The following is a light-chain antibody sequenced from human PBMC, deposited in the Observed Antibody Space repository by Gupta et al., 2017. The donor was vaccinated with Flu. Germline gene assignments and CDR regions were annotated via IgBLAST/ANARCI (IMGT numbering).Light chain of an antibody. V-gene: IGLV1-47*02. J-gene: IGLJ2*01. CDR2: SNN. CDR3: AAWDDSRSGPV. Sequence: SVLTQPPSASVTPGQRVTISCSGSSSNIGRNYVPWYQQLPGTAPTHLIYSNNQRPSGVPDRFSGSKSGTSASLAISGLRAEDEADYYCAAWDDSRSGPVFGGGTKLTV. CDR1: SSNIGRNY.